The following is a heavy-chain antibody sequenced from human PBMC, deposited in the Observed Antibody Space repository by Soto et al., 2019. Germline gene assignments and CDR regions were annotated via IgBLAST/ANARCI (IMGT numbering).Heavy chain of an antibody. J-gene: IGHJ6*02. V-gene: IGHV3-33*01. Sequence: GGSLRLSCAASGFTFSSYGMHWVRQAPGKGLEWVAVIWYDGSNKYYADSVKGRFTISRDNSKNTLYLQMNSLRAEDTAVYYCAREWEGAAAATFYGMDVWGQGTTVTVSS. D-gene: IGHD6-13*01. CDR2: IWYDGSNK. CDR1: GFTFSSYG. CDR3: AREWEGAAAATFYGMDV.